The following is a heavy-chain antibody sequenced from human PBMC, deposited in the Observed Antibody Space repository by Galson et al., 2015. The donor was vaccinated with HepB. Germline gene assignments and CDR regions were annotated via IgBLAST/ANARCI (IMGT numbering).Heavy chain of an antibody. D-gene: IGHD2-2*01. CDR2: ISWNSGSI. J-gene: IGHJ4*02. CDR1: GFTFADYA. Sequence: SLRLSCAASGFTFADYAMHWVRQAPGKGLEWVSGISWNSGSIAYADSVKGRFTISRDNAKNSLYLQMNSLRAEDTALYDCAKDIIGLQLPIFNYWGKGTRVPGSS. V-gene: IGHV3-9*01. CDR3: AKDIIGLQLPIFNY.